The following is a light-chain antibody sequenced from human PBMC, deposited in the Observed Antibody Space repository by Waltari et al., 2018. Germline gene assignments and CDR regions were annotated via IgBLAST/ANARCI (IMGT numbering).Light chain of an antibody. J-gene: IGKJ1*01. CDR2: GAS. CDR3: QHYVSLPAT. V-gene: IGKV3-20*01. Sequence: DILLTHPPDTLFFSPGGAATLSCRASQSVSRTLAWYQQKPGQAPRLLISGASSRATGIPDRFSGSGSGTDFSLTISRLEPDDSAVYFCQHYVSLPATFGQGTKVEIK. CDR1: QSVSRT.